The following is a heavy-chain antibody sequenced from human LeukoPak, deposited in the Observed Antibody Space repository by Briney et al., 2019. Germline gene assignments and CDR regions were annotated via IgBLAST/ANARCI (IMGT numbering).Heavy chain of an antibody. CDR3: ARVFRGQHYYFDS. Sequence: GGSLRLSCAASGFTFSSYGMHWVRQAPGKGLEWVAVISYDGSNKYYADSVKGRFTISRDNAKNSLYLQMNSLRAEDTAVYYCARVFRGQHYYFDSWGQGTLVTVSS. V-gene: IGHV3-30*03. D-gene: IGHD2-2*01. CDR1: GFTFSSYG. CDR2: ISYDGSNK. J-gene: IGHJ4*02.